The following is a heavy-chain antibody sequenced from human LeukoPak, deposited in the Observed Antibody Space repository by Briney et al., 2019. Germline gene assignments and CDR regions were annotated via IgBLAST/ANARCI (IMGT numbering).Heavy chain of an antibody. CDR3: ARQASDYYYYYMDV. CDR1: GTSISSSAYY. Sequence: SETLSLTCTVSGTSISSSAYYWGWIRQVPGKGLEWIGSIYYSGTAYYNPSLESRVTISEDTSRSRFSLMLTSVTAADTAVHYCARQASDYYYYYMDVWGQGTTVIVAS. J-gene: IGHJ6*03. V-gene: IGHV4-39*01. CDR2: IYYSGTA.